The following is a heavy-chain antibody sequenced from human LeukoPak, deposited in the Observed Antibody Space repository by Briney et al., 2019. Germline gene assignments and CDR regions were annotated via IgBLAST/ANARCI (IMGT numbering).Heavy chain of an antibody. Sequence: GESLKISCKGSGYIFSNYWIGWVRQMPGKGLEWMGMIYPGDSDTRYSPSFQGQVTISADKSIITAYLHWSSLKASDTAMYYCARTDPTGDAFDIWGQGTMVTVSS. D-gene: IGHD1-14*01. CDR3: ARTDPTGDAFDI. CDR2: IYPGDSDT. J-gene: IGHJ3*02. CDR1: GYIFSNYW. V-gene: IGHV5-51*01.